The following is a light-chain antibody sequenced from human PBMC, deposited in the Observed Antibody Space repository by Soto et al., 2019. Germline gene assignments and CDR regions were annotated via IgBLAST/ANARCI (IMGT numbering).Light chain of an antibody. V-gene: IGKV3-15*01. J-gene: IGKJ4*01. CDR2: GAS. CDR1: QSVRSN. CDR3: QQYNNWPALT. Sequence: EIVMTQSPATLSVSPGDRATLSCRASQSVRSNLAWYQQKPGQAPRLLIYGASTRATGIPARFSGSGSGTEFTLIISSLQSEDFAVYYCQQYNNWPALTFGGGTKVEIK.